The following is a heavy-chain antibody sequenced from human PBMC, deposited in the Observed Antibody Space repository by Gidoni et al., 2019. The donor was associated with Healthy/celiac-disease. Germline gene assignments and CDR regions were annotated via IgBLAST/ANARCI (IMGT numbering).Heavy chain of an antibody. CDR1: GFSLSTSGVG. V-gene: IGHV2-5*02. Sequence: QITLKESGPTLVKPTQTLTLTCTFSGFSLSTSGVGVGWIRQPPGKALEWLALIYWDDDKRYSPSLKSRLTITKDTSKNQVVLTMTNMDPVDTATYYCAHSGLGYDSSGYFDWFDPWGQGTLVNVSS. CDR3: AHSGLGYDSSGYFDWFDP. D-gene: IGHD3-22*01. CDR2: IYWDDDK. J-gene: IGHJ5*02.